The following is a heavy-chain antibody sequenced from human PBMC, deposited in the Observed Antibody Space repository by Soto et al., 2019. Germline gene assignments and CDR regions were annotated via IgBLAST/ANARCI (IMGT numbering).Heavy chain of an antibody. D-gene: IGHD2-21*01. CDR2: ASGSGSGT. Sequence: GESLKISCAASGFTFSDFAMAWVRQAPGKGLEWVSSASGSGSGTYYADSVKGRFTISRDNSKNTLFLHMTNLRAGDTALYFCAKGRPGVAAAPDYWGQGTLITVSS. CDR1: GFTFSDFA. V-gene: IGHV3-23*01. CDR3: AKGRPGVAAAPDY. J-gene: IGHJ4*02.